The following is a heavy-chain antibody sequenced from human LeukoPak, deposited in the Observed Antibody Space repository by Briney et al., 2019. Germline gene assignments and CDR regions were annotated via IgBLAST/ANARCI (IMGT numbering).Heavy chain of an antibody. CDR3: ARDSSLRITIFGVVDLNWFDP. V-gene: IGHV4-39*07. Sequence: PSETLSLTCTVSGGSISSYYWGWIRQPPGKGLEWIGSIYYSGSTYYNPSLKSRVTISVDTSKNQFSLKLSSVTAADTAVYYCARDSSLRITIFGVVDLNWFDPWGQGTLVTVSS. CDR2: IYYSGST. CDR1: GGSISSYY. J-gene: IGHJ5*02. D-gene: IGHD3-3*01.